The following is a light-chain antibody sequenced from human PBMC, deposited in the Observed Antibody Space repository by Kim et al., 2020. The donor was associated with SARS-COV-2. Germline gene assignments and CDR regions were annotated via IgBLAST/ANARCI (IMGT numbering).Light chain of an antibody. V-gene: IGKV1-39*01. J-gene: IGKJ1*01. Sequence: DIQMTQSPSSLSASVGDRVTITCRATQNICSYLNWYQQKPGKAPKLLISTASSLQSGVPSRFTGSGSETDFTLTISSLQPEDFATYYCQQTYSASRTFGQGTKVDIK. CDR2: TAS. CDR1: QNICSY. CDR3: QQTYSASRT.